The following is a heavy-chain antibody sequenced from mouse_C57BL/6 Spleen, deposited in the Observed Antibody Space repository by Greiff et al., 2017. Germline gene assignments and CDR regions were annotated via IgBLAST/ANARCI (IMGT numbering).Heavy chain of an antibody. CDR3: VKPYSDYDYAAYAMDY. CDR1: GFTFNTYA. CDR2: IRSKSSNYAT. J-gene: IGHJ4*01. V-gene: IGHV10-3*01. D-gene: IGHD2-4*01. Sequence: EVMLVESGGGLVQPKGSLKLSCAASGFTFNTYAMHWVRQAPGKGLEWVARIRSKSSNYATYYADSVKDRFTISRDDSQSMLYLQMNNLKTEDTAMYYVVKPYSDYDYAAYAMDYWGQGTSVTVSS.